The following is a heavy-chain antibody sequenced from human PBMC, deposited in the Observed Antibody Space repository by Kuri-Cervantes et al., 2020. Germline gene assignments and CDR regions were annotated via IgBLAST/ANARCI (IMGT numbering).Heavy chain of an antibody. V-gene: IGHV1-18*01. CDR3: VRYYYDSSGYYLFDY. CDR1: GGTFSSYA. J-gene: IGHJ4*02. CDR2: ISAYNGDT. D-gene: IGHD3-22*01. Sequence: ASVKVSCKASGGTFSSYAISWARQAPGQGLEWMGWISAYNGDTNYAQKLQGRVTITRDTSASTAYMELSSLRSEDTAVYYCVRYYYDSSGYYLFDYWGQGTLVTVSS.